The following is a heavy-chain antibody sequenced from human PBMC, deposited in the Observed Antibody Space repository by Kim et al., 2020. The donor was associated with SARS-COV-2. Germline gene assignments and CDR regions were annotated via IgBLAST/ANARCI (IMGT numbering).Heavy chain of an antibody. J-gene: IGHJ4*01. Sequence: NDGTTTLYADSVKGRFTISRDNAKNAVYLQMLSLRTEDTAVYYCTTAFEYWGQGTLVTVSS. V-gene: IGHV3-74*01. CDR2: NDGTTT. CDR3: TTAFEY.